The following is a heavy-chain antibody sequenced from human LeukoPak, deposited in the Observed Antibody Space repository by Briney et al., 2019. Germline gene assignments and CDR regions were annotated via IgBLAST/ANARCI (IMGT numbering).Heavy chain of an antibody. CDR2: VIPIFCTA. CDR1: GGTFSSYA. J-gene: IGHJ6*03. Sequence: ASVKVSCKASGGTFSSYAINWGGQAPGQGLEWVGGVIPIFCTANYAQKFQGRVTITADESTSTAYMELSSLRSEDTAVYYCARGDIVVVPAALRYYYYYMDVWGKATTVTVSS. V-gene: IGHV1-69*13. D-gene: IGHD2-2*01. CDR3: ARGDIVVVPAALRYYYYYMDV.